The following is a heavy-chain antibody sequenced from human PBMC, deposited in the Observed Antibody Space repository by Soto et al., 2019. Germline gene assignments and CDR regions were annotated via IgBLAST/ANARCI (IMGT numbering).Heavy chain of an antibody. CDR3: ARGHPQGGMDV. V-gene: IGHV1-69*06. CDR1: GGTFSSYT. Sequence: QVQLVQYGAEVKKPGSSVKVSCRASGGTFSSYTISWVRQAPGQGLEWMGGVIPFLDTSNYAQSFRGRVTIIADKSTNTAYMEVGSPRYEDTAVYYCARGHPQGGMDVWGQGTTVTVS. J-gene: IGHJ6*02. CDR2: VIPFLDTS.